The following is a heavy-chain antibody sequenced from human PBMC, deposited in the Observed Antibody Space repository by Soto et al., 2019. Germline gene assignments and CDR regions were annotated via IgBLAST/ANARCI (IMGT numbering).Heavy chain of an antibody. Sequence: QVQLQESGPGLVKPSQTLSLTCTVSGGSMSSGDYYWSWIRQPPGRGLEWIGYIYYSGSAYYNPSLKSRVTLSGDTSQNQFSLKLNFVTAADTAVYYCARVLYYGSGPSDLWGQGTLVTVSS. CDR1: GGSMSSGDYY. J-gene: IGHJ5*02. CDR2: IYYSGSA. D-gene: IGHD3-10*01. V-gene: IGHV4-30-4*01. CDR3: ARVLYYGSGPSDL.